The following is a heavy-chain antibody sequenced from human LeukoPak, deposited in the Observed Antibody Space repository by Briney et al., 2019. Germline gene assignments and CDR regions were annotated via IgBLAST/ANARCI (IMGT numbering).Heavy chain of an antibody. D-gene: IGHD5/OR15-5a*01. CDR2: FDPEDGET. CDR3: ATEVLDRRSFDY. V-gene: IGHV1-24*01. CDR1: RYTLTELS. Sequence: ASVKVSCKVSRYTLTELSMHWVRQAPGKGLEWMGGFDPEDGETIYAQKFQGRVTMTEDTSTDTAYMELSSLRSEDTAVYYCATEVLDRRSFDYWGQGTLVTVPS. J-gene: IGHJ4*02.